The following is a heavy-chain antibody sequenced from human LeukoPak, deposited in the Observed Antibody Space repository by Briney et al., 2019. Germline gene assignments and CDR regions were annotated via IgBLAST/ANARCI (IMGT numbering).Heavy chain of an antibody. Sequence: HPGGSPRLSCAASGFTFSSYEMNRVRQAPGQGLEWVSYISSSGSTIYYADSVKGRFTISRDNAKNSLYLQMNSLRAEDTAVYYCAREFLDVDTAMVTAFDYWGQGTLVTVSS. J-gene: IGHJ4*02. CDR2: ISSSGSTI. CDR3: AREFLDVDTAMVTAFDY. D-gene: IGHD5-18*01. CDR1: GFTFSSYE. V-gene: IGHV3-48*03.